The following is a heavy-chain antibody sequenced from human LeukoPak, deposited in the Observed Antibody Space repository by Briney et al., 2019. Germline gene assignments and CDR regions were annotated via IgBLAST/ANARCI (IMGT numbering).Heavy chain of an antibody. V-gene: IGHV4-34*01. CDR3: ATSRWLQLVY. Sequence: SETLSLTCAVYGGSFSGYYWSWIRQPPGKGLEWIGEINHSGSTNYNPSLKSRVTISVDTSKNQFSLKLSPVTAADTAVYYCATSRWLQLVYWGQGTLVTVSS. CDR2: INHSGST. J-gene: IGHJ4*02. CDR1: GGSFSGYY. D-gene: IGHD5-24*01.